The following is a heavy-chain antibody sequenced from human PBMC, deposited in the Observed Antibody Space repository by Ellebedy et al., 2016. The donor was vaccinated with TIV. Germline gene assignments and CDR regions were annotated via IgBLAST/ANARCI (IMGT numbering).Heavy chain of an antibody. CDR1: GYAFTNYY. V-gene: IGHV1-46*01. CDR2: LNPNDGST. CDR3: ARGRSGEYTHS. D-gene: IGHD2-15*01. Sequence: AASVTVSCKASGYAFTNYYMHWVRQAPGQGLEWMGLLNPNDGSTNYAQKFHGRVTMIRDTSTSTVYMDLSSLRSEDTAVYYCARGRSGEYTHSWGQGTLVTVSS. J-gene: IGHJ4*02.